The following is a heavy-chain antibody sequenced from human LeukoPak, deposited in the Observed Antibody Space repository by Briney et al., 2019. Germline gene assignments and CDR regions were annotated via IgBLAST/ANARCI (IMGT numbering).Heavy chain of an antibody. J-gene: IGHJ3*02. CDR3: AKPYSSSFRAAFDI. V-gene: IGHV3-23*01. D-gene: IGHD6-13*01. Sequence: PGRSLRLSCAASGFTFSSYAMSWVRQAPGRGLEWVSAISGSGGSTYYADSVKGRFTISRDNSKNTLYLQMNSLRAEDTAVYYCAKPYSSSFRAAFDIWGQGTMVTVSS. CDR2: ISGSGGST. CDR1: GFTFSSYA.